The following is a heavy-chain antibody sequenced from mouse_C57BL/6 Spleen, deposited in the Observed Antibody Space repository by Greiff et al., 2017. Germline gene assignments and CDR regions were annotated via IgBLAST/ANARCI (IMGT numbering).Heavy chain of an antibody. J-gene: IGHJ1*03. D-gene: IGHD1-1*01. V-gene: IGHV1-64*01. CDR1: GYTFTSYW. Sequence: QVQLQQPGAELVKPGASVKLSCKASGYTFTSYWMHWVKQRPGQGLEWIGMIHPNSGSTNYNEKFKSKATLTVDKSSSTAYMQLSSLTSEDSAVYYCATEFTTVVATGNWYFDVWGTGTTVTVSS. CDR2: IHPNSGST. CDR3: ATEFTTVVATGNWYFDV.